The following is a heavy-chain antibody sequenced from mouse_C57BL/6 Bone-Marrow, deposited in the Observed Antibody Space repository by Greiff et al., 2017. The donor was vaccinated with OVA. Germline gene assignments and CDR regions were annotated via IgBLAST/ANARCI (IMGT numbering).Heavy chain of an antibody. D-gene: IGHD1-1*01. CDR1: GFSLTSYG. Sequence: QVQLKESGPGLVQPSQSLSITCPVSGFSLTSYGVQWVRQSPGKGLEWLGVIWSGGSTDYNAAFISRLSISNDNSKSQVFFKINSLQADDTAIYYCASLNYYGSYAMDYWGQGTSVTVSS. CDR3: ASLNYYGSYAMDY. CDR2: IWSGGST. V-gene: IGHV2-2*01. J-gene: IGHJ4*01.